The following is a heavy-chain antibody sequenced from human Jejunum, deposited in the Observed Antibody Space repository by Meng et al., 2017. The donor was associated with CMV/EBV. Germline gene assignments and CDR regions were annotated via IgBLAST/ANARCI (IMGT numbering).Heavy chain of an antibody. CDR3: ARDRGYSHGYELAY. CDR1: GGSISNYY. D-gene: IGHD5-12*01. J-gene: IGHJ4*02. V-gene: IGHV4-59*01. CDR2: IHSSGPT. Sequence: SGGSISNYYWSWIRQSPGKGLEWIGYIHSSGPTSYNPSLKSRVSMSLDTSKNRFSLKLTSVTAADTAVYYCARDRGYSHGYELAYWGQGTLGTVSS.